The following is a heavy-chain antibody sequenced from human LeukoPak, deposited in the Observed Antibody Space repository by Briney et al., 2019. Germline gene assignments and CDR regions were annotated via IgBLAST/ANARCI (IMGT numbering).Heavy chain of an antibody. J-gene: IGHJ4*02. Sequence: GGSLRLSCAASGFTFSTYAMIWVRQAPRKGLEWVSAISASGGSTYYADSAKGRFTISRDNSKNTLFLQMNSLRADDTAVYYCARLYAGLSDYWGQGTLVTVSS. CDR2: ISASGGST. CDR1: GFTFSTYA. CDR3: ARLYAGLSDY. V-gene: IGHV3-23*01. D-gene: IGHD5/OR15-5a*01.